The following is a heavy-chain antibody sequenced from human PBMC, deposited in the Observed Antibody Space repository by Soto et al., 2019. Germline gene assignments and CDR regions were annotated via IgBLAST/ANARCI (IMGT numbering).Heavy chain of an antibody. CDR2: LNPYSGAT. CDR1: GYRFSDNH. Sequence: GVSVNLSCKASGYRFSDNHIHWVRQAPGQGLEWMGWLNPYSGATTYAPKYQGRITLTRDTSLSTSYMELNGLKSDDRAVYYCATARRGTVSLLTAWGQGTLVTVSS. D-gene: IGHD3-16*01. J-gene: IGHJ5*01. CDR3: ATARRGTVSLLTA. V-gene: IGHV1-2*02.